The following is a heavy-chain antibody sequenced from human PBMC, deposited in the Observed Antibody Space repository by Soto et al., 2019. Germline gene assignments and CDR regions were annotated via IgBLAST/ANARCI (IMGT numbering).Heavy chain of an antibody. CDR3: ARGGQQLVPYYYYYGMDV. D-gene: IGHD6-13*01. V-gene: IGHV1-69*01. CDR1: GGTFSSYA. Sequence: QVQLVQSGAEVQKPGSSVKVSCKASGGTFSSYAISWVRQAPGQGLEWMGGIIPIFGTANYAQKFQGRVTITADESTSTAYMELSSLRSEDTAVYYCARGGQQLVPYYYYYGMDVWGQGTTVTVSS. J-gene: IGHJ6*02. CDR2: IIPIFGTA.